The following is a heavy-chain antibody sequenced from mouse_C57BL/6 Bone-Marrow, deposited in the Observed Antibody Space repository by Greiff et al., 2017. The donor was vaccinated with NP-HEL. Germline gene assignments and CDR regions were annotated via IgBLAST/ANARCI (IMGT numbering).Heavy chain of an antibody. V-gene: IGHV1-19*01. CDR1: GYTFTDYY. J-gene: IGHJ4*01. CDR3: ARVGLDSNYVYAMDY. Sequence: VQLKESGPVLVKPGASVKMSCKASGYTFTDYYMNWVKQSHGKSLEWIGVINPYNGGTSYNQKFKGKATLTVDKSSSTAYMELNSLTSEDSAVYYCARVGLDSNYVYAMDYWGQGTSVTVSS. D-gene: IGHD2-5*01. CDR2: INPYNGGT.